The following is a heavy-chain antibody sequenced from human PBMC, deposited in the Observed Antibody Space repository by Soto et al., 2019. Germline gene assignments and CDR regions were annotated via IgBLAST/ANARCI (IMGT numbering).Heavy chain of an antibody. CDR2: ISSSSSTI. J-gene: IGHJ5*02. V-gene: IGHV3-48*01. CDR1: GFIFSDYA. D-gene: IGHD6-13*01. CDR3: ARHPERIAEIGWFDP. Sequence: PGGSLRLSCAASGFIFSDYAMTWVRQAPGKGLEWVSQISSSSSTIYYADSVKGRFTISRDNAKNSLYLQMNSLRAEDTAVYYCARHPERIAEIGWFDPWGQGTLVTVSS.